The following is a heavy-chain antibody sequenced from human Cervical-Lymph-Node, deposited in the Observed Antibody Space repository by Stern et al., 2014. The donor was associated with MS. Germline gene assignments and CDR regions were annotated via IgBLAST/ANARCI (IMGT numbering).Heavy chain of an antibody. CDR1: GGSMSSKY. V-gene: IGHV4-59*01. Sequence: QVQLQESGPGPVKPSETVSLTCTVSGGSMSSKYWNWIRQPPGKGLEWIGYVYSDGSTNYNPSLKSRVIISLDTSTNQFSLSLTSVTAADTAVYYCARVTGRGTRQNWFDSWGQGTLVTVSS. CDR3: ARVTGRGTRQNWFDS. J-gene: IGHJ5*01. D-gene: IGHD1-26*01. CDR2: VYSDGST.